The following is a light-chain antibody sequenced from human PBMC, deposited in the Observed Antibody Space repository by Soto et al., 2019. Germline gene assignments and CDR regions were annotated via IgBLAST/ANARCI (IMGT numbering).Light chain of an antibody. CDR2: DAS. J-gene: IGKJ4*01. CDR1: QTVSSN. V-gene: IGKV3-15*01. CDR3: QQYNNWRALT. Sequence: EIVMTQSPATLSVSPGERATLSCRASQTVSSNLAWYQQKPGQAPRLLIYDASTRATGIPARFSGSGSGTEFTLTISSLQSEDFAVYYCQQYNNWRALTFGGGTKVDIK.